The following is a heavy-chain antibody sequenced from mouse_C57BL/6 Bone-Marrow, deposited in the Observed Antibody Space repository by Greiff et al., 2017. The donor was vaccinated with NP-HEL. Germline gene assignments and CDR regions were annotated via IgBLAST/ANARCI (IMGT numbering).Heavy chain of an antibody. V-gene: IGHV1-42*01. D-gene: IGHD1-1*02. Sequence: VQLKQSGPELVKPGASVKISCKASGYSFTGYYMNWVKQSPEKSLEWIGEINPSTGGTTYNQKFKAKATLTVDKSSSTAYMQLKSLTSEDSAVYYCARGGGVYGYFDYWGQGTTLTVSS. CDR3: ARGGGVYGYFDY. J-gene: IGHJ2*01. CDR1: GYSFTGYY. CDR2: INPSTGGT.